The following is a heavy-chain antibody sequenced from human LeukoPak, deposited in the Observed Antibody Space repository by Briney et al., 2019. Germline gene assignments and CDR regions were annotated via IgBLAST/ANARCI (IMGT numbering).Heavy chain of an antibody. CDR3: AREGLAARRGAFDI. CDR2: MHYSGST. D-gene: IGHD6-6*01. Sequence: SETLSLTCTVSGGSISDYYWSWIRQSPGKGLEWIGHMHYSGSTNYNSSLESRVTISMDTSKRQISLKLSSVTAADTAVYYCAREGLAARRGAFDIWGQGTVVSVSS. J-gene: IGHJ3*02. V-gene: IGHV4-59*01. CDR1: GGSISDYY.